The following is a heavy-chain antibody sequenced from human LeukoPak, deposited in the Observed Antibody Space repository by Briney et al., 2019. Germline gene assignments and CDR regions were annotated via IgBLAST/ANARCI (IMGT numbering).Heavy chain of an antibody. V-gene: IGHV3-21*01. CDR2: ISSSSSYI. CDR3: ARDAPPXTLELLARXYYYXXXDV. CDR1: GFTFSSYS. J-gene: IGHJ6*03. D-gene: IGHD1-7*01. Sequence: GGSLRLSCAASGFTFSSYSMNWVRQAPGKGLEWVSSISSSSSYIYYADSVKGRFTISRDNAKNSLYLQMNSLRAEDTAVYYCARDAPPXTLELLARXYYYXXXDVXGKG.